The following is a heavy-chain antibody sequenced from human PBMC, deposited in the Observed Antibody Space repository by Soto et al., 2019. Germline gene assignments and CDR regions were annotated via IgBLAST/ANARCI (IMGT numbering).Heavy chain of an antibody. V-gene: IGHV4-39*01. D-gene: IGHD2-21*02. CDR2: IYYSGRT. CDR3: ARQRTTVVTQAYFDH. Sequence: SETLSLTCTVSGESISSSSYYWGWIRQPPGKGLEWIGSIYYSGRTYYNPSFKSRVTISIDTSKNQFSLKLSSVTATDTAVYYCARQRTTVVTQAYFDHWGQGALVTVS. J-gene: IGHJ4*02. CDR1: GESISSSSYY.